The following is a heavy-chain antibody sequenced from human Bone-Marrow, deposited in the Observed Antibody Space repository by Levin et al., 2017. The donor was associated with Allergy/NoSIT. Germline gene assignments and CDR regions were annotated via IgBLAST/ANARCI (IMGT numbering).Heavy chain of an antibody. CDR3: ARCTGGTCYTGLDY. D-gene: IGHD2-15*01. Sequence: SQTLSLTCTVSGGSISSGDDYCSWIRQPPGKGLEWIGYIFYSGSTYYNPSLKSRVTISVDTSKNQFSLRPSFVTATDTAVYYCARCTGGTCYTGLDYWGQGTLVTVSS. V-gene: IGHV4-30-4*01. J-gene: IGHJ4*02. CDR2: IFYSGST. CDR1: GGSISSGDDY.